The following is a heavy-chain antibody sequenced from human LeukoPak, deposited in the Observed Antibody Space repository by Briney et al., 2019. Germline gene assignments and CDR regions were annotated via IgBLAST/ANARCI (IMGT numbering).Heavy chain of an antibody. D-gene: IGHD5-24*01. CDR3: ARPDEMATTRAYDI. V-gene: IGHV5-51*01. J-gene: IGHJ3*02. CDR2: MYPGDSDT. Sequence: GVSLKISCKGSGYSFTSYWIAWVRQMPGKGLEWMGIMYPGDSDTIYSLSFRGQVAISGDKSISTAYLQWTSLKASDTAMHDCARPDEMATTRAYDIWGQETMVTVSS. CDR1: GYSFTSYW.